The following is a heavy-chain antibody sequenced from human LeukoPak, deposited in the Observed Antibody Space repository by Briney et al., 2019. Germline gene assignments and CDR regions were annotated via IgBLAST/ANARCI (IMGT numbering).Heavy chain of an antibody. J-gene: IGHJ4*02. Sequence: PGGSLRLSCVAPGFTFSTFGMHWVRQAPGKGLEWVAFIRYDGGNKYYADSVKGRFTISRDNSKNTLYLQMDSLRVEDTAVYYCVKRIVVADKFDYWGQGSLVTVSS. CDR2: IRYDGGNK. CDR1: GFTFSTFG. CDR3: VKRIVVADKFDY. D-gene: IGHD6-19*01. V-gene: IGHV3-30*02.